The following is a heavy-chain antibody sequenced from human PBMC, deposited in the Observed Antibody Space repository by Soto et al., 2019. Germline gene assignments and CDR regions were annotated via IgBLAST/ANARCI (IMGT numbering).Heavy chain of an antibody. Sequence: GGSLRLSCAASGFTFSSYWMSWVRQAPGKGLEWVANIKQDGSEKYHVDSVTGRVTSSIENAKNSLYLQMNILRAEDTAVYYCARDHGCWSGYPQLYYYYYMDVWGQGTTVTVSS. D-gene: IGHD3-3*01. V-gene: IGHV3-7*01. J-gene: IGHJ6*03. CDR1: GFTFSSYW. CDR3: ARDHGCWSGYPQLYYYYYMDV. CDR2: IKQDGSEK.